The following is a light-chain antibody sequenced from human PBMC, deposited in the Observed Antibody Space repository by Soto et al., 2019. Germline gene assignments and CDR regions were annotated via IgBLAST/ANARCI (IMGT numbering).Light chain of an antibody. J-gene: IGLJ3*02. Sequence: QSVLTQPPSASGSLGQSVTISCTGTSSDVGGYSFVSWYRQYPGKAPKLMIYEVSKRPSGVPDRFSGSKSGSTASLTVSGLQAEDEADYYCSSDAGGNNLVFGGGTKVTVL. CDR3: SSDAGGNNLV. CDR2: EVS. V-gene: IGLV2-8*01. CDR1: SSDVGGYSF.